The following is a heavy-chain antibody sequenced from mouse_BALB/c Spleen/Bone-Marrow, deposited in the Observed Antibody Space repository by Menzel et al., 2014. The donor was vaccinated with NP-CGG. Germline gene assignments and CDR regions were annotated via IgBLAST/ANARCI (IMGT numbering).Heavy chain of an antibody. CDR2: INPSSGYT. CDR3: VKEVIFYEYGEDYCSMDY. Sequence: QVQLQQSGAELARPGASVKLSCEASGYTFTGYTMYWVKQRPGQGLEWIGYINPSSGYTNYNQKFKDRTTLTADKSSSSPYMQLISLASEDTSFYYCVKEVIFYEYGEDYCSMDYWGQGTSVTVSS. D-gene: IGHD1-1*01. J-gene: IGHJ4*01. V-gene: IGHV1-4*01. CDR1: GYTFTGYT.